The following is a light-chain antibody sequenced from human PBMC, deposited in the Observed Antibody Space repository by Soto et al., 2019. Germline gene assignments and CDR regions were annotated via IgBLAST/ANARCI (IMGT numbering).Light chain of an antibody. Sequence: EIVLTQSPATLSLSPGERATLSCRASQSVSSYLAWYQQKPGQAPWLLIYDASNRATGIPARFSGSGSGTDFTLTISSLEPEDFAVYYCQHRSNWYTFGQGTKLEIK. CDR1: QSVSSY. CDR3: QHRSNWYT. CDR2: DAS. J-gene: IGKJ2*01. V-gene: IGKV3-11*01.